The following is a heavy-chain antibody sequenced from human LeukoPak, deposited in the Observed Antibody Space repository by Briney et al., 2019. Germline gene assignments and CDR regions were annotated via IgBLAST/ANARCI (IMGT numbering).Heavy chain of an antibody. J-gene: IGHJ4*02. Sequence: SETLSLTCSVSGGSITSYYWSWIRQPPGKGLEWIGHVSDGGRTNYSPSLRSRVSISVDTSKNQFSLKLNSVTAADTAVYFCARASTTFDDWGQGTLVTVS. CDR3: ARASTTFDD. V-gene: IGHV4-59*01. CDR2: VSDGGRT. CDR1: GGSITSYY. D-gene: IGHD1-14*01.